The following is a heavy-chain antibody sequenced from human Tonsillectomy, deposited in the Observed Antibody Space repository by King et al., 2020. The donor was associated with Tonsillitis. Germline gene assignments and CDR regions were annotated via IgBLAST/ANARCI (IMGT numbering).Heavy chain of an antibody. J-gene: IGHJ4*02. Sequence: DVQLVESGGGLVQPGRSLRLSCTASGFTFGDYAMSWVRQAPGKGLEWVGCIRSKAYGGTTEYAASVKGRLTISRDDSKSIAYLQMNSLKTEDTAVYYCTRSLTDFWSGYYRFGYWGQGTLVTVSS. D-gene: IGHD3-3*01. CDR2: IRSKAYGGTT. CDR3: TRSLTDFWSGYYRFGY. V-gene: IGHV3-49*04. CDR1: GFTFGDYA.